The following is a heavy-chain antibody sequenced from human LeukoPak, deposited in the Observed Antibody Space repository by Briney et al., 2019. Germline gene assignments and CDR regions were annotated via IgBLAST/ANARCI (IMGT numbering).Heavy chain of an antibody. CDR3: ARAKIGIAVAGTPLLLDY. CDR1: GFTFSSHW. V-gene: IGHV3-74*01. J-gene: IGHJ4*02. D-gene: IGHD6-19*01. CDR2: INSDGSST. Sequence: TGGSLRLSCAASGFTFSSHWMHWVRQAPGKGLVWVSRINSDGSSTSYADSVKGRFTISRDNAKNTLYLQMNSLRAEDTAVYYCARAKIGIAVAGTPLLLDYWGQGTLVTVSS.